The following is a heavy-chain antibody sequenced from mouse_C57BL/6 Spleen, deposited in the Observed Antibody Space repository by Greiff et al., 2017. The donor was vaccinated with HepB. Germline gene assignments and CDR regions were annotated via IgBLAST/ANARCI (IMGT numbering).Heavy chain of an antibody. J-gene: IGHJ2*01. D-gene: IGHD2-12*01. CDR2: INPNNGGT. Sequence: EVQLQQSGPEMVKPGASVKISCKASGYTFTDYYMNWVKQSHGKSLEWIGDINPNNGGTSYNQKFKGKATLTVDKSSSTAYMELRSLTSEDSAVYYCARWGLLSYYFDYWGQGITLTVSS. V-gene: IGHV1-26*01. CDR3: ARWGLLSYYFDY. CDR1: GYTFTDYY.